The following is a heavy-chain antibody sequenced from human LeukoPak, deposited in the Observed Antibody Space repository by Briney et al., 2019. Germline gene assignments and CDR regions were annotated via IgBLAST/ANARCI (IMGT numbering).Heavy chain of an antibody. CDR3: ARTKGVVPAAQPGREYYFDY. V-gene: IGHV1-8*01. CDR2: MNPNSGNT. J-gene: IGHJ4*02. D-gene: IGHD2-2*01. Sequence: GASVKVSCKASGYTFTSYDINWVRQATGQGLEWMGWMNPNSGNTGYAQKFQGRVTMTRNTSISTAYMELSSLRSEDTAVYYCARTKGVVPAAQPGREYYFDYWGQGTLVTVSS. CDR1: GYTFTSYD.